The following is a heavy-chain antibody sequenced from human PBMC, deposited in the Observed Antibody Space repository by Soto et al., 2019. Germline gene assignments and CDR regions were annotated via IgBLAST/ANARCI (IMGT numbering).Heavy chain of an antibody. D-gene: IGHD3-3*01. Sequence: LRLSCATSGFSFSNYGMNWVRQAPGKGLEWVSGITKTGRSTFIADSVRGRFTISRDNLKNIMYLQMNSLRVDDTALYYCTKDGDAYDFAFDKWGQGTMVTVSS. J-gene: IGHJ3*02. CDR1: GFSFSNYG. CDR2: ITKTGRST. V-gene: IGHV3-23*01. CDR3: TKDGDAYDFAFDK.